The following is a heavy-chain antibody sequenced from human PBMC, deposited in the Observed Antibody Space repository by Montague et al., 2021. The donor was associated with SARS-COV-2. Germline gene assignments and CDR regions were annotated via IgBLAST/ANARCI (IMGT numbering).Heavy chain of an antibody. J-gene: IGHJ6*02. CDR2: IFHSGRT. CDR1: GGSIDSFY. V-gene: IGHV4-59*01. D-gene: IGHD3-22*01. Sequence: SETLSLTCTVSGGSIDSFYWSWIRRPPGKGLEWIGCIFHSGRTYYNPSLKGRVSMSVDTSKNQVSLRLSSLTAVDTAVYYCARGGYYDNTGYYSDYYYNMDVWGQGTTVTVSS. CDR3: ARGGYYDNTGYYSDYYYNMDV.